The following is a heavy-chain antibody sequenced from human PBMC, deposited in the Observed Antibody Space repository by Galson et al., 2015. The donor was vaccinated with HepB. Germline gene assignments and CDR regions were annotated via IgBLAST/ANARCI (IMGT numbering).Heavy chain of an antibody. Sequence: PALVKPTQTLTLTCTVSGFSLSNARMGVSWIRQPPGKALEWLAHIFSNDEKSYSTSLKSRLTISKDTSKSQVVLTMTNMDPVDTATYYCARILPTRSIFVPEYGMDVWGQGTTVTVSS. CDR2: IFSNDEK. CDR1: GFSLSNARMG. CDR3: ARILPTRSIFVPEYGMDV. D-gene: IGHD3-3*01. V-gene: IGHV2-26*01. J-gene: IGHJ6*02.